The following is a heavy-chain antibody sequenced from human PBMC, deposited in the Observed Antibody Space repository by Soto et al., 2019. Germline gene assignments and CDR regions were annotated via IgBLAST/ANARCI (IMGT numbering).Heavy chain of an antibody. CDR3: ARAKRDTTIESLPLKWFDP. CDR1: GGSISSGGYY. J-gene: IGHJ5*02. CDR2: IYYSGNT. D-gene: IGHD2-21*02. Sequence: SETLSLTCTVSGGSISSGGYYWSWIRQHPGEGLEWIGDIYYSGNTYYNPALMGRVTISFGTSKNLISVRLNSVTVADTAIYYCARAKRDTTIESLPLKWFDPWGQGIQVTVSS. V-gene: IGHV4-31*03.